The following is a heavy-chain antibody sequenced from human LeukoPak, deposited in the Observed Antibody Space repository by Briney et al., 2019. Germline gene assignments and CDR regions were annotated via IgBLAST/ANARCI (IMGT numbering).Heavy chain of an antibody. V-gene: IGHV3-74*01. J-gene: IGHJ2*01. CDR3: AREERDGYNYYWYFDL. CDR1: GFTFSSYW. Sequence: PGGSLRLSCAASGFTFSSYWMHWVRQAPGKGLVWVSRINSDGSSTSYADSVKGRFTISRDNAKNSLYLQISSLRAEDTAMYYCAREERDGYNYYWYFDLWGRGTLVTVSS. D-gene: IGHD5-24*01. CDR2: INSDGSST.